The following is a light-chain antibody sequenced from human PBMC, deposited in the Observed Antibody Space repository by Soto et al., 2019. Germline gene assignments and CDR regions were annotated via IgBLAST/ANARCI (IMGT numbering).Light chain of an antibody. J-gene: IGKJ2*01. CDR2: GAS. CDR1: QSVGSK. CDR3: QERSKWPLYT. V-gene: IGKV3-15*01. Sequence: EIVMTQSPATLSVSPGERATLSCRASQSVGSKLIWYQHRPGQAPWLLIYGASARATGIPARFSGSGSGTEFTLTISSLQSEDSAIYYCQERSKWPLYTFGQGTKLEIK.